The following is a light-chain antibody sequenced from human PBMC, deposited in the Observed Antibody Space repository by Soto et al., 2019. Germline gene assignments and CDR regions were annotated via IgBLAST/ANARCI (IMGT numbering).Light chain of an antibody. J-gene: IGLJ1*01. Sequence: QSVLTQPAHVSGSPGPSITISCTGTSSDVGSSNLVSWYQQHPAKAPKLILFDGGRRPPGGSGRFSGSKPGNTASLAISGLQAEDESDYYCCSFVCSSSFYVFGAVTKLTVL. V-gene: IGLV2-23*01. CDR2: DGG. CDR1: SSDVGSSNL. CDR3: CSFVCSSSFYV.